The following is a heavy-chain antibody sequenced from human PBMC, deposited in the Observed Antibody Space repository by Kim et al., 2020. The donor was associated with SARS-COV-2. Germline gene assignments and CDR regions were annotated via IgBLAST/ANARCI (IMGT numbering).Heavy chain of an antibody. V-gene: IGHV1-69*13. CDR2: IIPIFGTA. Sequence: SVKVSCKASGGTFSSYAISWVRQAPGQGLEWMGGIIPIFGTANYAQKFQGRVTITADESTSTAYMELSSLRSEDTAVYYCARSREYYYYDISGYMIWGQGTLVTVSS. CDR1: GGTFSSYA. CDR3: ARSREYYYYDISGYMI. J-gene: IGHJ4*02. D-gene: IGHD3-22*01.